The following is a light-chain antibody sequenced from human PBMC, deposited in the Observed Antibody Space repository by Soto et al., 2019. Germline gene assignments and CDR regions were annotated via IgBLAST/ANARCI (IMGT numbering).Light chain of an antibody. CDR2: GAS. V-gene: IGKV3-20*01. CDR3: RNYDRSTGT. J-gene: IGKJ1*01. Sequence: IVMTQSPGTLSLSPGERATLSCRASQTVSSNLIAWYQQKPGQAPRLLIYGASSRATGIPDRFSGTGSGTNSNLTISRLETEELAGYDCRNYDRSTGTFGQGTKVEIK. CDR1: QTVSSNL.